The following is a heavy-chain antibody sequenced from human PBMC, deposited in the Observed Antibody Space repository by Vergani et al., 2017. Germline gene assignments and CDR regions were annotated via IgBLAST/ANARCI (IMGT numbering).Heavy chain of an antibody. D-gene: IGHD5-12*01. V-gene: IGHV3-30*18. CDR1: GFTFSSYG. CDR2: ISYDGSNK. Sequence: QVQLVESGGGVVQPGRSLRLSCAASGFTFSSYGMHWVRQAPGKGLEWVAVISYDGSNKYYADSVKGRFTISRDNSKNTLYLQMNSLRAEDTAVYYCAKLRNSGYDSASHVDYWGQGTLVTVSS. J-gene: IGHJ4*02. CDR3: AKLRNSGYDSASHVDY.